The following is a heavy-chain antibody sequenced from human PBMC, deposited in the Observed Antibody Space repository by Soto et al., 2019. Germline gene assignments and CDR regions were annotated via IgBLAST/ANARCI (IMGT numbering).Heavy chain of an antibody. CDR1: GFTFGDYA. D-gene: IGHD3-10*01. Sequence: GGSLRLSCTASGFTFGDYAMSWFRQAPGKGLEWVGFIRSKAYGGTTEYAASVKGRFTISRDDSKSIAYLQMNSLKTEDTAVYYCTRDSMVRENNWFDPWGQGTLVTVSS. CDR3: TRDSMVRENNWFDP. V-gene: IGHV3-49*03. CDR2: IRSKAYGGTT. J-gene: IGHJ5*02.